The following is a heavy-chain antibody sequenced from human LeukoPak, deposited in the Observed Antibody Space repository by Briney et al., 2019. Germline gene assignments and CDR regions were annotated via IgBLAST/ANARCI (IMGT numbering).Heavy chain of an antibody. D-gene: IGHD3-22*01. CDR1: GFTFSSYG. Sequence: GGSLRLSCAVSGFTFSSYGMSWARQAPGKGLEWVSAISSSGSSTYYADSGKGRFTISRDNSQNTLYLQMNSLRAEDTAVYYCAPIYYPSLGYWGQGTLVTVSS. V-gene: IGHV3-23*01. CDR2: ISSSGSST. J-gene: IGHJ4*02. CDR3: APIYYPSLGY.